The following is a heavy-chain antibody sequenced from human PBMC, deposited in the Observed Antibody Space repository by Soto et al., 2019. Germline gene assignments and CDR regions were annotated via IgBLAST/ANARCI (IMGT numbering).Heavy chain of an antibody. CDR3: ARRQWLVGGYYYGLDV. CDR1: GYTFTSYG. V-gene: IGHV1-18*01. D-gene: IGHD6-19*01. J-gene: IGHJ6*02. Sequence: QVQLVQSGAEVKKPGASVKVSCKASGYTFTSYGISWVRQAPGQGLEWMGWTSAYNGNTNYAQKHQGRVTMTTDTSTSTAYMELTSLRSDDTAVYYCARRQWLVGGYYYGLDVWGQGTTVTVSS. CDR2: TSAYNGNT.